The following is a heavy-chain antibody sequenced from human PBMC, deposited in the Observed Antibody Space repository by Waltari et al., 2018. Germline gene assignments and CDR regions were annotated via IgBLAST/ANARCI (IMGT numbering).Heavy chain of an antibody. D-gene: IGHD2-15*01. CDR1: GGASSGYS. V-gene: IGHV4-34*01. CDR2: SNHSGST. Sequence: QVPLQQWGAGLLTPSETLSLTCAVYGGASSGYSYSCIRRPPGKGLEWIGDSNHSGSTNYNPSLKNRVTISVDTSKKQFSLKLTSVTAADTAVYYCARGPYCSGGSCIDSWGQGTLVTVSS. J-gene: IGHJ4*02. CDR3: ARGPYCSGGSCIDS.